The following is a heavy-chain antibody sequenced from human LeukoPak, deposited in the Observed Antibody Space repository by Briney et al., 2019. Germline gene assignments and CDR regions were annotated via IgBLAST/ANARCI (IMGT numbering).Heavy chain of an antibody. CDR3: ARFPRNNYYDSSGYYSDY. CDR1: GYSITSGYY. D-gene: IGHD3-22*01. J-gene: IGHJ4*02. CDR2: IYHSGST. V-gene: IGHV4-38-2*02. Sequence: SETLSLTCTVSGYSITSGYYWGWIRQPPGKGLEWIGSIYHSGSTYYNPSLKSRVTISVDTSKNQFSLKLSSVTAADTAVYYCARFPRNNYYDSSGYYSDYWGQGTLVTVSS.